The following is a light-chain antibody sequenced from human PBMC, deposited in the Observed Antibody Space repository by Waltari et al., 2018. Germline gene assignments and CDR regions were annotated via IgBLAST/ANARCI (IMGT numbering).Light chain of an antibody. V-gene: IGKV2-30*02. Sequence: DVVMTKSPLSLSVTLGQAASIPCKSSQSLVHSDGNTHLNCFQQRPRKSPRRLIYRVSNRDSGVPARFSGGGSDNDFTLKINKVETEYVGIYYCMQGTHWPYTLGQRTKLDI. CDR3: MQGTHWPYT. CDR2: RVS. CDR1: QSLVHSDGNTH. J-gene: IGKJ2*01.